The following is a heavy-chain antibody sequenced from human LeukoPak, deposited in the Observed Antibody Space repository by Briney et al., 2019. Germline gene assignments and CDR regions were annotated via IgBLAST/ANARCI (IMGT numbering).Heavy chain of an antibody. CDR3: ARSYGSGRRDAFDI. V-gene: IGHV1-2*02. CDR2: INPTSGGT. D-gene: IGHD3-10*01. Sequence: ASVKVSCKSSGYTFTDYYMHWARQAPGQGLEWMGWINPTSGGTNFAQKFQARVTMTRDTSISTAYMELRRLRSDDTAVYYCARSYGSGRRDAFDIWGQGTLVTVSP. J-gene: IGHJ3*02. CDR1: GYTFTDYY.